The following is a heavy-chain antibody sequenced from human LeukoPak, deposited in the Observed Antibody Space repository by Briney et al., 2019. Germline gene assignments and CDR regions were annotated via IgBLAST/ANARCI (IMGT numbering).Heavy chain of an antibody. CDR2: IYYSGST. V-gene: IGHV4-59*08. D-gene: IGHD3-22*01. Sequence: PSETLSLTCTVSGGSISSFYWSWIRQPPGKGLEWIGYIYYSGSTNHNPSLKSRVTISVDTSKNQFSLKLSSVTAADTAVYYCARHPCYYDSSPYFDYWGQGTLVTVSS. CDR3: ARHPCYYDSSPYFDY. J-gene: IGHJ4*02. CDR1: GGSISSFY.